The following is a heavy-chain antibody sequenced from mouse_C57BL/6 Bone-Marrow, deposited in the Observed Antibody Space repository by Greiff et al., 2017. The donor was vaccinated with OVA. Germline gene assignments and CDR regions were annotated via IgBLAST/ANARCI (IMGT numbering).Heavy chain of an antibody. CDR1: GYTFTDYY. CDR2: IYPGSGNT. D-gene: IGHD1-1*01. J-gene: IGHJ3*01. V-gene: IGHV1-76*01. Sequence: VQLQQSGAELVRPGASVKLSCKASGYTFTDYYINWVKQRPGQGLEWVARIYPGSGNTYYTEKFKGKVTLTAEKSSSTAYMQLNSLTSEDSAVYFCARTPAYYYGSSFWFAYWGQGTLVTVSA. CDR3: ARTPAYYYGSSFWFAY.